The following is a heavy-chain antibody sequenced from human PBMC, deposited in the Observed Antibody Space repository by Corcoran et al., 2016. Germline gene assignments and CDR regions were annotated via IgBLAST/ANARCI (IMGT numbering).Heavy chain of an antibody. CDR3: ASGGGGSQF. J-gene: IGHJ4*02. Sequence: EVQLVESGGGLVQPGGSLRLSCAASGFTFSSYWMHWVRQAPGKGLVWVSRINSDGSSTSYADSGKGRCTISRDNAKNTLYLQMNRLRAADTAVDYGASGGGGSQFWGQGTRVTGSS. V-gene: IGHV3-74*01. CDR1: GFTFSSYW. CDR2: INSDGSST. D-gene: IGHD1-26*01.